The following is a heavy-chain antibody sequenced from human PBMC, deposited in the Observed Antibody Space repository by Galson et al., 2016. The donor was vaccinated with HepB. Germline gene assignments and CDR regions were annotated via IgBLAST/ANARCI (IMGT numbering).Heavy chain of an antibody. CDR1: GYSLTSYG. J-gene: IGHJ4*02. CDR2: ISVSGGNT. Sequence: SVKVSCKASGYSLTSYGISWVRQAPGQGLEWMGWISVSGGNTNSAEKLQDRVTMATDPSTSTAYMELVSLTSDDTAVYYCARDGVAVVGYFDLWGQGTLVTVSS. V-gene: IGHV1-18*01. D-gene: IGHD6-19*01. CDR3: ARDGVAVVGYFDL.